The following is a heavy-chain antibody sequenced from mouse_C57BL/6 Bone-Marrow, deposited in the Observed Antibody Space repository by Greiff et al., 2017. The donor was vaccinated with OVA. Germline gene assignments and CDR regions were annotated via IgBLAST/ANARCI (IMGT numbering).Heavy chain of an antibody. Sequence: EVQLQQSGPELVKPGDSVKISCKASGYSFTGYFMNWVMQSHGQSLEWIGRINPYNGDTFYNQKFKGKATLTVYKSSSAAQRELRRLSSEDSAVYYCARWGRLRRLLGYWGQGTTLTVSS. D-gene: IGHD2-4*01. V-gene: IGHV1-20*01. CDR2: INPYNGDT. J-gene: IGHJ2*01. CDR1: GYSFTGYF. CDR3: ARWGRLRRLLGY.